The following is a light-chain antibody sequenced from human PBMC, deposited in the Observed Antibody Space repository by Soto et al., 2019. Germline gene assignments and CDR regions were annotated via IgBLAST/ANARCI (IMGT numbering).Light chain of an antibody. V-gene: IGLV2-8*01. CDR1: INDVGGYNY. CDR2: QVT. CDR3: MSYAGGNRFV. Sequence: QSALTQPPSASGSPGQSVTISCAGTINDVGGYNYVSWYQQHPGKVPQLMIYQVTKRPSGVPDRFSASKSDTTASLTISGLEAEDEGDYYCMSYAGGNRFVFGTGPKLTVL. J-gene: IGLJ1*01.